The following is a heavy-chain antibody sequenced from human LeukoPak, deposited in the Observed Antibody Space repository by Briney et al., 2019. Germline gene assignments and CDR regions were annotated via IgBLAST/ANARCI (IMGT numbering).Heavy chain of an antibody. CDR1: GGSFSGYY. CDR2: INHSGST. J-gene: IGHJ1*01. V-gene: IGHV4-34*01. D-gene: IGHD2-2*01. Sequence: SETLSLTCAVCGGSFSGYYWSWIRQPPGKGLEWIGEINHSGSTNYNPYLKSRVTISVDTSKNQFSLQLSSMTAADTAVYHCARGEYCSSSSFPYFQHGARGPLVTVPS. CDR3: ARGEYCSSSSFPYFQH.